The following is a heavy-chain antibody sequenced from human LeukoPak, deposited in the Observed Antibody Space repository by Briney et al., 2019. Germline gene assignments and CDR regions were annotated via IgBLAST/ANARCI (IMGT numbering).Heavy chain of an antibody. Sequence: GGSLRLSCAASGFSFSSHAMTWVRQAPGKGLEWVGFIRSKAFGGTTEYAASVKGRFTISRDDSKSIAYLQMNSLKTEDTAVYYCARAPYSNYVNLDYWGQGTLVTVSS. CDR1: GFSFSSHA. D-gene: IGHD4-11*01. J-gene: IGHJ4*02. CDR3: ARAPYSNYVNLDY. V-gene: IGHV3-49*04. CDR2: IRSKAFGGTT.